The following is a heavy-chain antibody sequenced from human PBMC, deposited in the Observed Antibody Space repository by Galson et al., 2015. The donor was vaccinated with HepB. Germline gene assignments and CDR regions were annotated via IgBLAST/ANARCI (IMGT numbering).Heavy chain of an antibody. D-gene: IGHD3-10*01. Sequence: SLRLSCAASGFTFGDYAMSWFRQAPGKGLEWVSSISSSSSYIYYADSVKGRFTISRDNAKNSLYLQMNSLRAEDTAVYYCARESGFGELLPRYGMDVWGQGTTVTVSS. CDR2: ISSSSSYI. CDR3: ARESGFGELLPRYGMDV. V-gene: IGHV3-21*01. J-gene: IGHJ6*02. CDR1: GFTFGDYA.